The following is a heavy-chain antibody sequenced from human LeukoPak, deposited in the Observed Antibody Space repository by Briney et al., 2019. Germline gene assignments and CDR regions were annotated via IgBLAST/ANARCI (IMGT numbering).Heavy chain of an antibody. CDR1: GFTFSSYA. Sequence: GGSLRLSCAASGFTFSSYAMSWVRQAPGKGLEWVSAISGSGGSTYYADSVKGRFTISRDSSKNTLYLQMNSLRAEDTAVYYCAKDLDILTGYYAFQHWGQGTLVTVSS. CDR3: AKDLDILTGYYAFQH. J-gene: IGHJ1*01. D-gene: IGHD3-9*01. CDR2: ISGSGGST. V-gene: IGHV3-23*01.